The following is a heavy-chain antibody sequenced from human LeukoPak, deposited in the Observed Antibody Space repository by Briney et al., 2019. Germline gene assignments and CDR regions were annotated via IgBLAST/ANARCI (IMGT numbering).Heavy chain of an antibody. D-gene: IGHD3-22*01. CDR2: ISAYNGNT. CDR3: ARDNGGIGYYYDSSGYFY. V-gene: IGHV1-18*01. Sequence: ASVKVSCXASGYTFTSYGISWVRQAPGQGLEWMGWISAYNGNTNYAQKLQGRVTMTTDTSTSTAYMELRSLRSDDTAVYYCARDNGGIGYYYDSSGYFYWGQGTLVTVSS. CDR1: GYTFTSYG. J-gene: IGHJ4*02.